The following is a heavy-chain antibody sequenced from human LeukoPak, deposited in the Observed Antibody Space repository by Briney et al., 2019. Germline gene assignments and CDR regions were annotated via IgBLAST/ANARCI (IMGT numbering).Heavy chain of an antibody. V-gene: IGHV3-23*01. D-gene: IGHD5-18*01. J-gene: IGHJ6*03. CDR2: ISSSVGST. CDR3: AKSASAGLWGYYFYMDV. CDR1: GFTFDSYA. Sequence: GGSLRLSCVASGFTFDSYAMSWVRQAPGKGLEWVSSISSSVGSTYYADSVKGRFTISRDNSKNTLDLQMNSLRAEDTAVYYCAKSASAGLWGYYFYMDVWGKGTTVTVSS.